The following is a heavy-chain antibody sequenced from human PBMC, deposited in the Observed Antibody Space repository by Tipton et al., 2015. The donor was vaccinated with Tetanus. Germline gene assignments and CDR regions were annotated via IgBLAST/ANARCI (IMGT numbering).Heavy chain of an antibody. CDR1: GFTFRSYA. CDR2: ISYHGSDK. J-gene: IGHJ1*01. V-gene: IGHV3-30-3*01. CDR3: ASQATVTTNPIPAPEAEFLQY. Sequence: SLRLSCAVSGFTFRSYAMHWVRQAPGKGLEWVAVISYHGSDKEYADSVKGRFTISRDNSQNTLFLQMNSLRPEDTSIYYCASQATVTTNPIPAPEAEFLQYWGQGALVTVSS. D-gene: IGHD4-17*01.